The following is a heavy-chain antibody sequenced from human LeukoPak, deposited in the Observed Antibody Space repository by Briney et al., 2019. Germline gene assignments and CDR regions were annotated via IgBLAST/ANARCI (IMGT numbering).Heavy chain of an antibody. CDR2: ISSSSSYI. CDR1: GFTFSSYR. J-gene: IGHJ4*02. Sequence: EGSLRLSCAASGFTFSSYRMNWVRQVPGKGLEWVSSISSSSSYIYYADSVKGRFTISRDNHKNSLYLQMNSLRADDTAVYYCSRAYYYDSSGLDYWGQGTLVTVSS. V-gene: IGHV3-21*01. D-gene: IGHD3-22*01. CDR3: SRAYYYDSSGLDY.